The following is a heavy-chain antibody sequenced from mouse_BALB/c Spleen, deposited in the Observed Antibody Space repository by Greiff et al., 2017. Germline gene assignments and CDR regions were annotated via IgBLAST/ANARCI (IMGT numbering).Heavy chain of an antibody. Sequence: VQLQQSGAELMKPGASVKISCKATGYTFSSYRIEWVKQRPGHGLEWIGEILPGSGCTNYNEKFKGKATFTADTSSNTAYMQLSSLTSEDSAVYYCAWREAWFAYWGQGTLVTVSA. CDR1: GYTFSSYR. V-gene: IGHV1-9*01. J-gene: IGHJ3*01. CDR2: ILPGSGCT. CDR3: AWREAWFAY.